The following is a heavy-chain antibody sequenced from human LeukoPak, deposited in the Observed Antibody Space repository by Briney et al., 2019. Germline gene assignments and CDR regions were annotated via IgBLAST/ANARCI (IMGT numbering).Heavy chain of an antibody. V-gene: IGHV4-39*07. Sequence: SGPTLVNPTQTLTLTCTFSGFSLSTSGVGVGWIRQPPGKGLEWIGEINRSGSTNYNPSLKSRVTLSVDTSKKQFSLNLNSVTAADTAVYYCASITFGGVLDYWGQGTLVTVSS. CDR1: GFSLSTSGVG. D-gene: IGHD3-16*01. CDR3: ASITFGGVLDY. J-gene: IGHJ4*02. CDR2: INRSGST.